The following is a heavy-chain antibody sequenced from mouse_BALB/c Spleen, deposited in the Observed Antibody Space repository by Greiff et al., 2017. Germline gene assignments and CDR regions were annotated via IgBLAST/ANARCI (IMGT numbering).Heavy chain of an antibody. V-gene: IGHV5-9*03. CDR2: ISSGGGNT. J-gene: IGHJ4*01. Sequence: EVMLVESGGGLVKPGGSLKLSCAASGFTFSSYTMSWVRQTPEKRLEWVATISSGGGNTYYPDSVKGRFTISRDNAKNNLYLQMSSLRSEDTALYYCARYYYGRRAMDYWGQGTSVTVSS. CDR1: GFTFSSYT. CDR3: ARYYYGRRAMDY. D-gene: IGHD1-2*01.